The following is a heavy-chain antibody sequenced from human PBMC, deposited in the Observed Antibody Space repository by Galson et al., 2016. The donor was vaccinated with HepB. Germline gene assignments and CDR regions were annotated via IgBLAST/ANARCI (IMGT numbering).Heavy chain of an antibody. V-gene: IGHV3-23*01. CDR3: ARDDETYGDPDF. CDR2: IGSRGDDT. J-gene: IGHJ4*02. Sequence: SLRLSCAGSGFTFSSHPMNWVRQAPGKGLEWVSSIGSRGDDTYYADSVKGRFTVSRDNLKNTLYLQMNSLRADDTAVYYCARDDETYGDPDFWGQGTLVTVSS. CDR1: GFTFSSHP. D-gene: IGHD4-17*01.